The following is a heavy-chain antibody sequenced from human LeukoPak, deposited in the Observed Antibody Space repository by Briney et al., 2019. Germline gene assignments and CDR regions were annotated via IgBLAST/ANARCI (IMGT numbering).Heavy chain of an antibody. CDR1: GGSISSYY. Sequence: PSETLSLTCTVSGGSISSYYWSWIRQPPGKGLEWIGYIYYSGSTNYNPSLKSRVTISVDTFKNQFSLKLSSVTAADTAVYYCARVGIFGVVNDAFDIWGQGTMVTVSS. CDR3: ARVGIFGVVNDAFDI. J-gene: IGHJ3*02. CDR2: IYYSGST. D-gene: IGHD3-3*01. V-gene: IGHV4-59*01.